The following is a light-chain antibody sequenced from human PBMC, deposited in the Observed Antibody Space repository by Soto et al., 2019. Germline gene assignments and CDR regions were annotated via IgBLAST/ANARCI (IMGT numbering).Light chain of an antibody. CDR2: DAS. J-gene: IGKJ4*01. Sequence: EIVLTQSPGTLSLSPGEGATLSCRASQSVTSSHLAWYQQKPGQAPRLLIYDASNRATGIPARFSGSGSGTDFTLTISSLEPEDFAVYFCQQRTDWLTFGGGTKVDIK. V-gene: IGKV3-11*01. CDR3: QQRTDWLT. CDR1: QSVTSSH.